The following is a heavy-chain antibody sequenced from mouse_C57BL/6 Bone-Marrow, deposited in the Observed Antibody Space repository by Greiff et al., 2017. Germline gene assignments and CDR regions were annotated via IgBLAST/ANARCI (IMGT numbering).Heavy chain of an antibody. J-gene: IGHJ4*01. CDR2: ISDGGSYT. V-gene: IGHV5-4*03. Sequence: EVKLVESGGGLVKPGGSLKLSCAASGFTFSSYAMSWVRQTPEKRLEWVATISDGGSYTYYPDNVKGRFTISRDNAKNNLYLQMSHLKSEDTAMYYCARGYYYGSRAAYAMDYWGQGTSVTVSS. D-gene: IGHD1-1*01. CDR3: ARGYYYGSRAAYAMDY. CDR1: GFTFSSYA.